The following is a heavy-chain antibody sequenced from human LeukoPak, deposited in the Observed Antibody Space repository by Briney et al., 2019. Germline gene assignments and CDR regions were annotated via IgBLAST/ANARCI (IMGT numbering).Heavy chain of an antibody. V-gene: IGHV1-2*06. D-gene: IGHD3-3*01. CDR2: INPNNGGT. J-gene: IGHJ4*02. CDR1: GYTFTSYG. CDR3: ASPQYDFWSGYDFDY. Sequence: GASVKVSCKASGYTFTSYGISWVRQAPGQGLEWMGRINPNNGGTNYAQKFQGRVTMTRDTSISTAYMELSRLRSDDTAVYYCASPQYDFWSGYDFDYWGQGTLVTVSS.